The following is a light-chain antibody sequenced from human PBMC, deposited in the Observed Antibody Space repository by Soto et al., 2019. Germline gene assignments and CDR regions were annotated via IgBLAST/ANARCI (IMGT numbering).Light chain of an antibody. J-gene: IGLJ1*01. V-gene: IGLV2-14*03. CDR2: EVS. CDR3: SSYTSSSTLV. Sequence: QSALTQPASVFGSPGQSITFSCTGTSSDVGGYNFVSWYQQHPGKAPKLMIYEVSSRPSGVSNRFSGSKSGNTASLTISGLQAEDEADYYCSSYTSSSTLVFGTGTKVTVL. CDR1: SSDVGGYNF.